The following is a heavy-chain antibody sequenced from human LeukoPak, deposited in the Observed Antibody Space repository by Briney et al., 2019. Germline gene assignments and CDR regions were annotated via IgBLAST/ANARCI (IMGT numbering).Heavy chain of an antibody. Sequence: SETLSLTCAVSGYSINSGYYWGWIRQPPGKGLEWIGSIYHSGSTYYNPSLKSRVTISVDTSKNQFSLQLTSVTAADTAVYYCARQGPWTYYYGSGSSRTDYWGQGTLVTVSS. J-gene: IGHJ4*02. CDR3: ARQGPWTYYYGSGSSRTDY. CDR2: IYHSGST. V-gene: IGHV4-38-2*01. CDR1: GYSINSGYY. D-gene: IGHD3-10*01.